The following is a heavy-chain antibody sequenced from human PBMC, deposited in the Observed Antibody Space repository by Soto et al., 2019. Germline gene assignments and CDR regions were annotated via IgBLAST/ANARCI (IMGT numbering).Heavy chain of an antibody. J-gene: IGHJ4*02. D-gene: IGHD1-26*01. Sequence: QAQLVQSGAEVKKPGASVKVSCKASGYTFTGYDINWVRQATGQGLEWMGWMNPNSGNKGYAQNFPGRVTMTRDNTITTAYMELTSLRDDDSAVYYCAGEKVGTTGIDFWGQGTLVTVSS. CDR2: MNPNSGNK. CDR3: AGEKVGTTGIDF. CDR1: GYTFTGYD. V-gene: IGHV1-8*01.